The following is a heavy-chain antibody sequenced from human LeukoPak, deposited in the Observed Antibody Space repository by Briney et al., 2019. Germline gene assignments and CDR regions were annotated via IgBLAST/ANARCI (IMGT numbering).Heavy chain of an antibody. J-gene: IGHJ4*02. CDR1: GFSFSNHG. CDR3: ARERDEGFDY. D-gene: IGHD5-24*01. V-gene: IGHV3-21*01. Sequence: GGSLRLSCAASGFSFSNHGMHWVRQAPGKGLEWVSSFGTRSSSIYYADSVKGRFTISRDNARNSLYLQMNSLKAEDTAVYYCARERDEGFDYWGQGTLVTVSS. CDR2: FGTRSSSI.